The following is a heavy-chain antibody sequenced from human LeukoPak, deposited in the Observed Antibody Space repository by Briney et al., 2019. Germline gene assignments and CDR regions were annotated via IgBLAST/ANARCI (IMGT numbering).Heavy chain of an antibody. CDR2: INSDGSDT. D-gene: IGHD3-16*01. CDR1: GFTFSRYW. CDR3: ATLTGGAAIDS. V-gene: IGHV3-74*01. Sequence: GGSLRLSCAASGFTFSRYWMHWVRQAPGKGLVWVSRINSDGSDTNYADSVKGRFTISRDNAKNILYLQMNSLRPEDTAVYYCATLTGGAAIDSWGQGTLVTVSS. J-gene: IGHJ4*02.